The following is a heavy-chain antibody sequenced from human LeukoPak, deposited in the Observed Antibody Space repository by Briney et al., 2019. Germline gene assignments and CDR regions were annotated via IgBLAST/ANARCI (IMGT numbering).Heavy chain of an antibody. CDR1: AFTFSNYW. CDR2: IKEDGSEI. V-gene: IGHV3-7*01. D-gene: IGHD4-23*01. CDR3: ARDRGYSTFDY. Sequence: GGSLRLSCAASAFTFSNYWMSWVRQAPGKGREGVANIKEDGSEINYVDSVKGRFTISRDNAKNSLYLQMNSLRVDDTAVYYCARDRGYSTFDYWGQGTLVTVCS. J-gene: IGHJ4*02.